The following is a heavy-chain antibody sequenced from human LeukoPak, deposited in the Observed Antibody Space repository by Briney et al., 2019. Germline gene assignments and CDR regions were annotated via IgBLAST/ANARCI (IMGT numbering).Heavy chain of an antibody. J-gene: IGHJ4*02. CDR1: GFTFSSYE. V-gene: IGHV3-48*03. D-gene: IGHD5-24*01. CDR2: ISSSGSTI. CDR3: ARDGLQFGEFDC. Sequence: GGSLRLSCAASGFTFSSYEMNWVRQAPGKGLEWVSYISSSGSTIYYADSVKGRFTISRDNAKNSLYLQMNSLRAEDTAVYYCARDGLQFGEFDCWGQGTLVTVSS.